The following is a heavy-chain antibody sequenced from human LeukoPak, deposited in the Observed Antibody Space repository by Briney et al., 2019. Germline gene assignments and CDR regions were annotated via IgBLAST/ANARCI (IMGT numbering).Heavy chain of an antibody. V-gene: IGHV1-18*01. CDR2: ISAYNGNT. D-gene: IGHD6-19*01. CDR1: GYTFTSYG. J-gene: IGHJ5*02. CDR3: ARVTYSSGWLGHNWFDP. Sequence: VASVKVSCKASGYTFTSYGISWVRQAPGQELEWMGWISAYNGNTNYAQKLQGRVTMTTDTSTSTAYMELRSLRSDDTAVYYCARVTYSSGWLGHNWFDPWGQGTLVTVSS.